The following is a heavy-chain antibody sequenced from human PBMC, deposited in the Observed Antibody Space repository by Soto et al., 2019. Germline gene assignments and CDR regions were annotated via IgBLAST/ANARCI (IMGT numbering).Heavy chain of an antibody. J-gene: IGHJ6*03. V-gene: IGHV4-59*01. CDR2: IYYSGST. Sequence: SETLSLTCTVSGGSISSYYWSWIRQPPGKGLEWIGYIYYSGSTNYNPSLKSRVTISVDTSKNQFSLKLSSVTAADTAVYYCARGVWFGDQPPSSYMDVWGKGTTVTV. D-gene: IGHD3-10*01. CDR1: GGSISSYY. CDR3: ARGVWFGDQPPSSYMDV.